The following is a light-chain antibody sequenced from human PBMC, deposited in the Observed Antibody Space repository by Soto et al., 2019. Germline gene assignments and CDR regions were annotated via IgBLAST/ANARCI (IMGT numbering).Light chain of an antibody. CDR2: GAS. CDR3: QQYGSSPMT. Sequence: PGERATLSCRASQSVSSNYLAWYQQKPGQAPRLLIYGASSRATGIPDRFSGSGSGTDFTLTISRLEPEDFAVYYCQQYGSSPMTFGQGKRLEIK. V-gene: IGKV3-20*01. CDR1: QSVSSNY. J-gene: IGKJ5*01.